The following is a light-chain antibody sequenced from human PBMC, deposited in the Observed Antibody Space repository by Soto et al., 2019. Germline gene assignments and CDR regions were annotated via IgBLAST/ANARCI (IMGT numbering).Light chain of an antibody. Sequence: EVGLTQSPATLSVSPGERATLSCRASQSVSSNLAWYQHKPGQAPRLLIYRASTRATGISARFSGGGSGTEFTLTISSLQSEDFAVYYCQLFDDWPPWTFCQGTKVEMK. CDR2: RAS. CDR3: QLFDDWPPWT. V-gene: IGKV3-15*01. CDR1: QSVSSN. J-gene: IGKJ1*01.